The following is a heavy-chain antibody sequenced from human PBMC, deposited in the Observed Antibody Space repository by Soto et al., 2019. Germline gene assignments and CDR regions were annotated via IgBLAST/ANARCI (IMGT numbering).Heavy chain of an antibody. V-gene: IGHV3-30-3*01. J-gene: IGHJ4*02. D-gene: IGHD1-1*01. CDR2: ISYDGSNK. Sequence: QVQLVESGGGVVQPGRSLRLSCAASGFTFSSYAMHWVRQAPGKGLEWVAVISYDGSNKYYADSVKGRFTISRDNSKNTLYLQMNSLRAEDTAVYYCARDDDSRFRYFDYWGQRTLVTVSS. CDR1: GFTFSSYA. CDR3: ARDDDSRFRYFDY.